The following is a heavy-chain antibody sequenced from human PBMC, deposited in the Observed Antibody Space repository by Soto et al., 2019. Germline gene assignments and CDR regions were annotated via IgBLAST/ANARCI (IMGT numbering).Heavy chain of an antibody. CDR1: GFTFSSYS. V-gene: IGHV3-21*01. CDR2: ISSSSSYI. D-gene: IGHD5-18*01. CDR3: ARSGYSQPYFEY. J-gene: IGHJ4*02. Sequence: GGSLRLSCAASGFTFSSYSMNWVRQAPGKGLEWVSSISSSSSYIYYADSVKGRFTISRDNAKNSLYLQMNSLRAEDTAVYYCARSGYSQPYFEYWGQGTLVTVSS.